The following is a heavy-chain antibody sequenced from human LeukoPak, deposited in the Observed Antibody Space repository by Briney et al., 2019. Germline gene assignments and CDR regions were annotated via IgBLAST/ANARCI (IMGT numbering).Heavy chain of an antibody. Sequence: SETLSLTCAVYGGSFSGYYWSWIRQPPGKGLEWIGEINHSGSTNYNPSLKSRGTISVGTSKNQCSLKLSSVTAADTAVYYCARGLGVVTASLWFDPWGQGTLVTVSS. J-gene: IGHJ5*02. D-gene: IGHD4-23*01. V-gene: IGHV4-34*01. CDR1: GGSFSGYY. CDR2: INHSGST. CDR3: ARGLGVVTASLWFDP.